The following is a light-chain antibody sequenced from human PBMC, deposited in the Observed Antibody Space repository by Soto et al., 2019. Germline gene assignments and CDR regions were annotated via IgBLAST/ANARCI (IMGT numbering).Light chain of an antibody. CDR1: SSNIGTPYD. CDR3: QSYDSSLSGYVI. Sequence: QAVVTQPPSVSGAPGQRVTISCTGSSSNIGTPYDVHWYQQLPGTAPKLLIYGNSNRPSGVPDRFSGSKSGTSASLAITGRQAEYEADYYCQSYDSSLSGYVIFGGGTQLTVL. V-gene: IGLV1-40*01. J-gene: IGLJ2*01. CDR2: GNS.